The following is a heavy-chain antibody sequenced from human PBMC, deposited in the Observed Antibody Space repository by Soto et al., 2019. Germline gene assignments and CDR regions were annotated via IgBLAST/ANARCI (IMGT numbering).Heavy chain of an antibody. D-gene: IGHD5-18*01. J-gene: IGHJ5*02. CDR1: GGSISSGDYY. CDR3: ARLWIQLLPFDP. V-gene: IGHV4-30-4*01. Sequence: QVQLQESGPGLVKPSQTLSLTCTVSGGSISSGDYYWSWIRQPPGKGLEWIGYIYYSGSTYYNPSLKSRXXIXVXXSKNQFSLKLSSVTAADTAVYYCARLWIQLLPFDPWGQGTLVTVSS. CDR2: IYYSGST.